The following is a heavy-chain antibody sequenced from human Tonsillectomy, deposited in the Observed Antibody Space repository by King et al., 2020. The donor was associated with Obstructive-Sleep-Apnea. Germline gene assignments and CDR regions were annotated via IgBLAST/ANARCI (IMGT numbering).Heavy chain of an antibody. J-gene: IGHJ4*02. CDR2: ISWNSGSI. CDR3: AKGGRFGGPPPY. CDR1: GFTFDDYA. D-gene: IGHD3-10*01. V-gene: IGHV3-9*01. Sequence: VQLVESGGGLVQPGRSLRLSCAASGFTFDDYAMHWVRQAPGKGLEWVSGISWNSGSIGYADSVKGRFTISRDNAKNSLYLQMNSLRAEDTALYYCAKGGRFGGPPPYWGQGTLVTVSS.